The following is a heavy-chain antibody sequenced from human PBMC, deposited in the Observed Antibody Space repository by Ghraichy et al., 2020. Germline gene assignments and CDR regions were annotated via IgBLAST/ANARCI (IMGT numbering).Heavy chain of an antibody. D-gene: IGHD1-26*01. CDR1: GGSFSGYY. V-gene: IGHV4-34*01. J-gene: IGHJ4*02. CDR2: INHSGST. Sequence: SETLSLTCAVYGGSFSGYYWSWIRQPPGKGLEWIGEINHSGSTNYNPSLKSRVTISVDTSKNQFSLKLSSVTAADTGVYYCARGPRWNSGSYLVDYWGQGTLVTVSS. CDR3: ARGPRWNSGSYLVDY.